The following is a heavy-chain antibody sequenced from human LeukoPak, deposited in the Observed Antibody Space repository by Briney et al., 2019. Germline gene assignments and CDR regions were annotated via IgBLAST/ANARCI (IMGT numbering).Heavy chain of an antibody. CDR2: IKSKTDGGTT. CDR3: TTWGHDAFDM. V-gene: IGHV3-15*01. CDR1: GFTFSNAW. Sequence: PGGSLRLSCAASGFTFSNAWMSWVRQAPGKGLEWVGLIKSKTDGGTTDYAAPVKGRFTISRDDSKNTLYLQMNSLKTEDTAVYYGTTWGHDAFDMWGQGTMVTVSS. D-gene: IGHD3-16*01. J-gene: IGHJ3*02.